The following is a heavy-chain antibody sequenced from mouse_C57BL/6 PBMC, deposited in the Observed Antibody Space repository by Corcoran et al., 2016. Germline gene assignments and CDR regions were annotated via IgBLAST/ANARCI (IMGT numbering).Heavy chain of an antibody. V-gene: IGHV1-26*01. Sequence: EVQLQQSGPELVKPGASVKISCKASGYTFTDYYMNWVKQSHGKSLEWIGDINPNNGGTSYNQKFKGKATLTVDKSSSTAYMELRSLTSEDSAVYYCARTYALIYYDPWFAYWGQGTLVTVSA. J-gene: IGHJ3*01. D-gene: IGHD2-4*01. CDR3: ARTYALIYYDPWFAY. CDR2: INPNNGGT. CDR1: GYTFTDYY.